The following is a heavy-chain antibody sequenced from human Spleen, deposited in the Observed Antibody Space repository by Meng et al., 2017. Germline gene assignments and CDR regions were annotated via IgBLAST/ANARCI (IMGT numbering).Heavy chain of an antibody. V-gene: IGHV4-34*01. J-gene: IGHJ5*02. Sequence: QVQRQQWGAGLVKPSETLSLTCAVYGGSFNRYYWTWIRQPPGKGLEWIGEIYHSGGTDYNPSLKSRVTISVDTSKNQFSLKLSSVTAADTAVYYCARGEGRQQLIRRPRFDPWGQGTLVTVSS. CDR2: IYHSGGT. D-gene: IGHD6-13*01. CDR3: ARGEGRQQLIRRPRFDP. CDR1: GGSFNRYY.